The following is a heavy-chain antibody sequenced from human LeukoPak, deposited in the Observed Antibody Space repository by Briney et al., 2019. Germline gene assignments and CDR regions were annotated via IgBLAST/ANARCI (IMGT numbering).Heavy chain of an antibody. CDR3: ARGGIGDPLRGDY. V-gene: IGHV7-4-1*02. J-gene: IGHJ4*02. D-gene: IGHD3-16*01. CDR2: INTNTGNP. CDR1: GYTFTTYA. Sequence: ASVKVSCKASGYTFTTYAMNWVRQAPGQGLEWMGWINTNTGNPTYAQGFTGQFVFSLDTSGSTAYLQISSLKAEDTAVYYCARGGIGDPLRGDYWGQGTLVTVSS.